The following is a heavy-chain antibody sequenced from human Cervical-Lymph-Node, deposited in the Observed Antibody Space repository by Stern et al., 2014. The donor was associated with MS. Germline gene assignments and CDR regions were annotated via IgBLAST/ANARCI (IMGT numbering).Heavy chain of an antibody. D-gene: IGHD2-15*01. Sequence: QVQLVQSGAEVKKPGSSVKVSCKASGGTFSNYAISWVRQAPGQGLEWMGGLIPLFGIPNYAQKFQGRVTITADESTSTAYMELSSLTSEDTAVYYCARSKYIVVVVAGYGMDVWGQGTTVTVSS. V-gene: IGHV1-69*01. CDR1: GGTFSNYA. CDR3: ARSKYIVVVVAGYGMDV. J-gene: IGHJ6*02. CDR2: LIPLFGIP.